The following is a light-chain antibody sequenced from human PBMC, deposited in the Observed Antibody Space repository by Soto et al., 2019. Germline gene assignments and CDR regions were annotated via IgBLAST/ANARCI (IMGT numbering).Light chain of an antibody. CDR3: SSYTTSSSYV. Sequence: QSVLTQPASVSGSPGQSITMSCTGTSSDVGAYDYVSWYQQHPGEVPKLIIFEVSSRPAWISNRFSASKSGNTASLTISGLQAEDEADYYCSSYTTSSSYVFGTGTKLTVL. J-gene: IGLJ1*01. V-gene: IGLV2-14*01. CDR2: EVS. CDR1: SSDVGAYDY.